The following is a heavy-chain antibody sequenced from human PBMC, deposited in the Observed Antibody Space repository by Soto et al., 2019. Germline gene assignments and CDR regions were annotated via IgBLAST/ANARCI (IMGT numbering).Heavy chain of an antibody. Sequence: SETLSLTCTVSGGSLSGYFWSWIRQAPGKGLEWIVYIHHSGTTTNYNPSLKSRVTKSLDTSTNQVSLKLTSVTAADTAVYYCARLRPSGTHDSWGQGALVTVSS. CDR2: IHHSGTTT. V-gene: IGHV4-59*01. D-gene: IGHD6-19*01. J-gene: IGHJ4*02. CDR1: GGSLSGYF. CDR3: ARLRPSGTHDS.